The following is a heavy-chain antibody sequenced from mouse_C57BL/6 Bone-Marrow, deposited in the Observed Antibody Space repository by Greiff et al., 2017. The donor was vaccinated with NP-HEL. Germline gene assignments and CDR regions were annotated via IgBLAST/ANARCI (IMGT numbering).Heavy chain of an antibody. CDR1: GFTFSSYG. CDR3: ASIYYSSY. V-gene: IGHV5-6*01. J-gene: IGHJ2*01. D-gene: IGHD1-1*01. Sequence: EVKLVESGGDLVKPGGSLKLSCAASGFTFSSYGMSWVRQTPDKRLEWVATISSGGSYPYYPDSVKGRFTISRDNAKNTLYLQMSSLKSEDTAMYYCASIYYSSYWGQGTTLTVSS. CDR2: ISSGGSYP.